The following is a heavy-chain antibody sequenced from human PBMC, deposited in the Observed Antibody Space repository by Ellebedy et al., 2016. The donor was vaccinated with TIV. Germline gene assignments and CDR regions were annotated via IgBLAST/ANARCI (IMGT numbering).Heavy chain of an antibody. J-gene: IGHJ5*02. CDR1: GYTFTSYG. D-gene: IGHD5-18*01. Sequence: ASVKVSXKASGYTFTSYGISWVRQAPGQGLEWMGWISAYNGNTNYAQKLQGRVTMTTDTSTSTAYMELRSLRSDDTAVYYCARAVQLWFPNDWFDPWGQGTLVTVSS. CDR2: ISAYNGNT. V-gene: IGHV1-18*01. CDR3: ARAVQLWFPNDWFDP.